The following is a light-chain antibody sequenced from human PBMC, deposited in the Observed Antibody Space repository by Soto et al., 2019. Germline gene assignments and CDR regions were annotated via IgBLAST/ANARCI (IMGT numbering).Light chain of an antibody. CDR3: QQYESLPPR. V-gene: IGKV1-33*01. J-gene: IGKJ3*01. CDR1: QGINNY. Sequence: DIQMTQSPSSLSASVGDRVTITCQASQGINNYLNWYQQKPGKPPKLLIYDASNLEAGVPSRFSGSGSGTDFTFSITSLQPEDVATYYCQQYESLPPRFRPGTTVEIK. CDR2: DAS.